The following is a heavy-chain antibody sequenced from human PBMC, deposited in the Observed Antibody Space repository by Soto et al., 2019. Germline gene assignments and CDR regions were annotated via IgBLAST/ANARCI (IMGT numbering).Heavy chain of an antibody. CDR2: VIPIFGTA. D-gene: IGHD3-22*01. CDR3: ARAGYDYDSSGYYYPFDY. J-gene: IGHJ4*02. V-gene: IGHV1-69*13. Sequence: ASVKVSCKASGGTFSSYAISWVRQAPGQGLEWMGGVIPIFGTANYARKLQGRVTLTADESPSTAYMELSSLRSEDTAVYYCARAGYDYDSSGYYYPFDYWVQGTLVTVSS. CDR1: GGTFSSYA.